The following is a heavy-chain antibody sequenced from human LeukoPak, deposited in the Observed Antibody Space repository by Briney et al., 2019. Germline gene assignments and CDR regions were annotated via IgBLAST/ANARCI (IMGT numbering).Heavy chain of an antibody. Sequence: ASVKVSCNASGYTFTSYYMHWVRQAPGQGLEWVGIINPSGGSTSYAQKFQGRVTMTRDTSTSTVYMELSSLRSEDTAVYYCAREALVYDSSGYYFDYWGQGTLVTVSS. CDR1: GYTFTSYY. D-gene: IGHD3-22*01. CDR3: AREALVYDSSGYYFDY. V-gene: IGHV1-46*01. CDR2: INPSGGST. J-gene: IGHJ4*02.